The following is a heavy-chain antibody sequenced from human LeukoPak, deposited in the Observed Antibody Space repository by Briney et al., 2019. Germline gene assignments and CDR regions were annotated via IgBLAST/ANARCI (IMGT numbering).Heavy chain of an antibody. CDR3: AKEGRYGNSFDY. CDR2: IRWNGGII. CDR1: GFTFDDYA. J-gene: IGHJ4*02. D-gene: IGHD4-23*01. Sequence: PGRSLRLSCGASGFTFDDYAMHWVRQAPGKGLEWVSGIRWNGGIIGHADSVKGRFTISRDNAKNSLYLQMNSLRAEDMALYYCAKEGRYGNSFDYWGQGTLVTVSS. V-gene: IGHV3-9*03.